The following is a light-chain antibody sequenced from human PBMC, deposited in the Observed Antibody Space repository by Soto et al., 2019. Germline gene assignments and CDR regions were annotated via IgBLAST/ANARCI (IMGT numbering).Light chain of an antibody. CDR3: CSYAGSSTWV. CDR1: SSDVGSYKL. J-gene: IGLJ3*02. V-gene: IGLV2-23*01. Sequence: QSALTQPASVSGSPGQSITISCTGTSSDVGSYKLVSWYQQHPGKAPKLMIYEGNERPSGVSNRFSGSKSGNTASLTISGLQAEDEADYYCCSYAGSSTWVFGGGTKLTVL. CDR2: EGN.